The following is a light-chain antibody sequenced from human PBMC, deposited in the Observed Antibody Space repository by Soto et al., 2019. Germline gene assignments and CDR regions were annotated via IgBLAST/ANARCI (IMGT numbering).Light chain of an antibody. Sequence: QSALTRPASVSGSPGQSITISCTGTSSDVGSYNLVSWYQQHPGKAPKLMIYEVTKRPSGVSNRFSGSKSGNTASLTISGLQAEDEANYYCCSYAGSSTVVFGGGTQLTVL. J-gene: IGLJ2*01. CDR2: EVT. V-gene: IGLV2-23*02. CDR1: SSDVGSYNL. CDR3: CSYAGSSTVV.